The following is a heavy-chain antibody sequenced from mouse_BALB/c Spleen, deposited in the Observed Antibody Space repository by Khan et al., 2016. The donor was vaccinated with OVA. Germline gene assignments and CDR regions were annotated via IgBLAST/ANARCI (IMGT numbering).Heavy chain of an antibody. Sequence: DLVKPGASVKLSCKASGYTFTSIWTNWIKQRPGQGIEWIGHIAPGSGSAYYNEMFKGKATLTVDTSSSSAYIQLSSLSSADSAAYVCARSNYYGRSLYAMASWGQGTSVTVSS. D-gene: IGHD1-1*01. J-gene: IGHJ4*01. CDR2: IAPGSGSA. CDR1: GYTFTSIW. CDR3: ARSNYYGRSLYAMAS. V-gene: IGHV1S41*01.